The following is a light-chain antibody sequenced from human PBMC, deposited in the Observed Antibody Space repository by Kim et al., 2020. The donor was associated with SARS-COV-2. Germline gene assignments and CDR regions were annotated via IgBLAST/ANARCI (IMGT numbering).Light chain of an antibody. CDR2: DVS. CDR1: SSALRSINY. CDR3: SSYTSSSTLV. Sequence: PSIPISCTGTSSALRSINYVSWYQPHPRKAPKLMIYDVSNRPSGVSNRFSCSKSGNTASLTISGLQAEDEADYYCSSYTSSSTLVFGGGTQLTVL. J-gene: IGLJ3*02. V-gene: IGLV2-14*03.